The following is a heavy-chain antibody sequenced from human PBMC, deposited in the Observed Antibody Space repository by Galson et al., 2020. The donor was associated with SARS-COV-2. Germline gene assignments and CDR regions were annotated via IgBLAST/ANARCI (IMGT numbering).Heavy chain of an antibody. J-gene: IGHJ4*02. CDR1: GFTFSSYG. D-gene: IGHD3-10*01. CDR2: IWYDGSNK. Sequence: QLGESLKIPCAASGFTFSSYGMHWVRPAPGKGLEWVAVIWYDGSNKYYADSVKGRFTINRDNYKNTLYLQMNSVRDEDTAVYCCARDRRFGDWNDDWGQGTLVTVSS. CDR3: ARDRRFGDWNDD. V-gene: IGHV3-33*01.